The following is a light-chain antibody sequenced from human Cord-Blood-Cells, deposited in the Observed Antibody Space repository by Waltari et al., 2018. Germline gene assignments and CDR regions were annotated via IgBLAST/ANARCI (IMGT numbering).Light chain of an antibody. V-gene: IGKV1-33*01. CDR3: QQYDNLPPKS. CDR1: QDISNY. Sequence: DIQMTQSPSSPSASVGVRATITCQASQDISNYLNWYQQKPGKAPKLLIYDASNLETGVPSRFSGSGSGTDFTFTISSLQPEDIATYYCQQYDNLPPKSFGQGTKLEIK. CDR2: DAS. J-gene: IGKJ2*03.